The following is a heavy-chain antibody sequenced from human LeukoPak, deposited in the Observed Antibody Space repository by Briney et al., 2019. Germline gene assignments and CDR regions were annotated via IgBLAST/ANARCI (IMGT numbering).Heavy chain of an antibody. Sequence: GGSLILSCAASGFTFSNAWKSWVRQAPGKGLEWVGRIKIETDGGTTDYAAPVKGRFTISRDDSKNTLYLQMNSLKTEDTAVYYCTTPQLWLRGALGYWGQGTLVTVTS. J-gene: IGHJ4*02. V-gene: IGHV3-15*01. CDR1: GFTFSNAW. CDR2: IKIETDGGTT. D-gene: IGHD5-18*01. CDR3: TTPQLWLRGALGY.